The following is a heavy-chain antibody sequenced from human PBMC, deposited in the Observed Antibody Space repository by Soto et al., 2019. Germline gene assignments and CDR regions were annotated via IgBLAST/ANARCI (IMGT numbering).Heavy chain of an antibody. V-gene: IGHV4-31*03. J-gene: IGHJ4*02. Sequence: SETLSLTCTVSGGSISSGGYYWSWIRQHPGTGLEWIGHISYSGSTYYNTSLKSRVTISVDTSKNQFSLKLTSVTAADTAVYYCARHFSVDYFDYWGQGALVTVSS. CDR3: ARHFSVDYFDY. CDR2: ISYSGST. CDR1: GGSISSGGYY.